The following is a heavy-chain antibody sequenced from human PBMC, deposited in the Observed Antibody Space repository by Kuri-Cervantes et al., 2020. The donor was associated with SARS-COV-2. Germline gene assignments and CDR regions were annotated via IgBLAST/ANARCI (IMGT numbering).Heavy chain of an antibody. V-gene: IGHV1-2*04. Sequence: ASVKVSCKASGYTFTGYYMHWVRQAPGQGLEWMGWINPNSGGTNHAQKFQGWVTMTRDTSISTAYMELSRLRSDDTAVYYCARDHLPQTYYYDSSGSHAFDIWGQGTMVTVSS. J-gene: IGHJ3*02. CDR1: GYTFTGYY. D-gene: IGHD3-22*01. CDR3: ARDHLPQTYYYDSSGSHAFDI. CDR2: INPNSGGT.